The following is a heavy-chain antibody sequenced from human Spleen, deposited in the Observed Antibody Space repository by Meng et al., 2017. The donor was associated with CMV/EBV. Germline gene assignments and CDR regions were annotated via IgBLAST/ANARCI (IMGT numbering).Heavy chain of an antibody. D-gene: IGHD6-13*01. CDR1: GYTFTGYY. J-gene: IGHJ4*02. Sequence: ASVKVSCKASGYTFTGYYMHWVRQAPGQGLEWMGWINPNSGGTNYAQKFQGRVTMTRDTSISTAYMELSRLRSDDTAVHYCARVQVWSSSWHGGYWGQGTLVTVSS. CDR2: INPNSGGT. CDR3: ARVQVWSSSWHGGY. V-gene: IGHV1-2*02.